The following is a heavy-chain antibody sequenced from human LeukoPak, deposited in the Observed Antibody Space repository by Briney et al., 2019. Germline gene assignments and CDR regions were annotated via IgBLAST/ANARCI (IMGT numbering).Heavy chain of an antibody. J-gene: IGHJ5*02. CDR3: ARDRYYYDSSAQFGP. D-gene: IGHD3-22*01. CDR1: GGSISSSNW. Sequence: SETLSLTCAVSGGSISSSNWWSWVRQPPGKGLEWIGEIYHSGSTNYNPSLKSRVTISVDKSKNQFSLKLSSVTAADTAVYYCARDRYYYDSSAQFGPWGQGTLVTVSS. V-gene: IGHV4-4*02. CDR2: IYHSGST.